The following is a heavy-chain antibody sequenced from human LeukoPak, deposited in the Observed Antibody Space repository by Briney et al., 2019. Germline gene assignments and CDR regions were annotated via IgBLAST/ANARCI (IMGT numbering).Heavy chain of an antibody. CDR2: ISSSSSTI. CDR1: GFTFSTYS. D-gene: IGHD6-6*01. V-gene: IGHV3-48*01. Sequence: GGSLRLSCAASGFTFSTYSMNWVRRAPGKGLEWVSYISSSSSTIYYADSVKGRFTISRDNAKNSLYLQMNSLRAEDTAVYYCAKIEYSSSQYFQHWGQGTLVTVSS. CDR3: AKIEYSSSQYFQH. J-gene: IGHJ1*01.